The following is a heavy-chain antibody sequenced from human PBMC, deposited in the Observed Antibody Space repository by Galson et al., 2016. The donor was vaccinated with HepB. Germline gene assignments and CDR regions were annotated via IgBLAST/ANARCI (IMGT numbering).Heavy chain of an antibody. CDR3: ACQMPGLNILTGYADGLHF. J-gene: IGHJ6*02. D-gene: IGHD3-9*01. Sequence: SLRLSCAASGFTFSSYGMHWVRQAPGKGLVWVAVISHGGTQSYLSESVTGRFTISRDNTNNTMSLQMSGLRVEDTAIYYCACQMPGLNILTGYADGLHFCDQGTGVIVSS. CDR1: GFTFSSYG. CDR2: ISHGGTQS. V-gene: IGHV3-30*03.